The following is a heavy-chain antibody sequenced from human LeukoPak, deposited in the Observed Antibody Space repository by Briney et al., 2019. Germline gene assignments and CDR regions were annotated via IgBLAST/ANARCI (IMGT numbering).Heavy chain of an antibody. CDR3: ARPDGDFYYFDY. J-gene: IGHJ4*02. CDR1: GGSISSSSHY. D-gene: IGHD4-17*01. Sequence: SETLSLTCTVSGGSISSSSHYWGWIRQPPGKGLEWIGSIYYSGSTYYNPSLKSRVTISVDTSKNQFSLKLSSVTAADTAVYYCARPDGDFYYFDYWGQGTLVTVSS. CDR2: IYYSGST. V-gene: IGHV4-39*01.